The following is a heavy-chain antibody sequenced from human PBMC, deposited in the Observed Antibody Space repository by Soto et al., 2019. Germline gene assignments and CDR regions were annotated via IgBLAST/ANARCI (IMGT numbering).Heavy chain of an antibody. CDR3: ARVTLVPAAMPSNYYFDY. Sequence: ASVKVSCKASGYTFTSYYMHWVRQAPGQGLEWMGIINPSGGSTSYAQKFQGRATMTRDTSTSTVYMELSSLRSEDTAVYYCARVTLVPAAMPSNYYFDYWGQGTLVTVSS. CDR1: GYTFTSYY. D-gene: IGHD2-2*01. J-gene: IGHJ4*02. CDR2: INPSGGST. V-gene: IGHV1-46*01.